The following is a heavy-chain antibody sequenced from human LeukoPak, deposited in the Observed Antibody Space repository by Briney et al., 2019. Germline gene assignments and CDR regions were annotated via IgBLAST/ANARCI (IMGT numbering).Heavy chain of an antibody. V-gene: IGHV4-59*01. CDR3: ARITYGPPDY. CDR1: GGSISSYY. J-gene: IGHJ4*02. CDR2: IYDTGST. D-gene: IGHD4-17*01. Sequence: SETLSLTCTVYGGSISSYYWSWIRQPPGKGLEWIGYIYDTGSTNYSPSLKSRVTISIDTSKNQFSLNLRSVTTADTAVYYCARITYGPPDYWGQGTLVTVSS.